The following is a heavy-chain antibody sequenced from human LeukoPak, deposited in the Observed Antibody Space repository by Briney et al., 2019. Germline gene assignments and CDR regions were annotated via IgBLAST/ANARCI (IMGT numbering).Heavy chain of an antibody. CDR2: ISTSGST. D-gene: IGHD5-24*01. CDR1: GGSISSYY. CDR3: ASMEMATLYYFDN. V-gene: IGHV4-4*07. Sequence: SETLSLTCTVSGGSISSYYWSWIRQPAGKGLEWIGRISTSGSTNYNPSLKSRVTISVDTSKNQLSLKLSSVTAADTAVYYCASMEMATLYYFDNWGQGTLVTVSS. J-gene: IGHJ4*02.